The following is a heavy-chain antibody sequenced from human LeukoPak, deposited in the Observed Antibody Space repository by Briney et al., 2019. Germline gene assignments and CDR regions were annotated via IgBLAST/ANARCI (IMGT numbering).Heavy chain of an antibody. Sequence: ASVKVSCKASGYTFTGYYMHWVRQAPGQGLEWMGWINPNSGGTNIPQRFKGRVTMTRDTSISTAYMELSRLTSDDTAVYYCASDNKTPVVMTDWGQGTLVTVSS. J-gene: IGHJ4*02. CDR1: GYTFTGYY. CDR3: ASDNKTPVVMTD. D-gene: IGHD3-22*01. V-gene: IGHV1-2*02. CDR2: INPNSGGT.